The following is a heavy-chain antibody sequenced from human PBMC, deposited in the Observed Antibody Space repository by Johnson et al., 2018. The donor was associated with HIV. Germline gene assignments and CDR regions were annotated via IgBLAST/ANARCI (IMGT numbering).Heavy chain of an antibody. CDR2: INWSGGGT. CDR1: GFKLYEYD. Sequence: VQLVESGGDVVRPGGSLRISCVASGFKLYEYDVSWVRQVPGKGLEWVSGINWSGGGTAYADSVKGRLTVSSDNAKNSLYLQMNILRAEDTALYYCAREPSIAAAGGDGAFDIWGQGTMVSVSS. V-gene: IGHV3-20*04. J-gene: IGHJ3*02. D-gene: IGHD6-13*01. CDR3: AREPSIAAAGGDGAFDI.